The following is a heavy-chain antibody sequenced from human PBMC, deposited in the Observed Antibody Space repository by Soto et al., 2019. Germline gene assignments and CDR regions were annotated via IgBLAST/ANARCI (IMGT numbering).Heavy chain of an antibody. CDR2: ITSSSTTI. D-gene: IGHD3-3*01. V-gene: IGHV3-48*02. CDR1: GFTFSSYS. Sequence: TGGSLRLSCAASGFTFSSYSMNWVRQAPGKGLEWVSYITSSSTTIYYADSVKGRFTIPRDNAKTSLYLQMNSLRDEDTAVYYCARVFNDFWSGTPEYYFGMDVWGQGTTVTVSS. J-gene: IGHJ6*02. CDR3: ARVFNDFWSGTPEYYFGMDV.